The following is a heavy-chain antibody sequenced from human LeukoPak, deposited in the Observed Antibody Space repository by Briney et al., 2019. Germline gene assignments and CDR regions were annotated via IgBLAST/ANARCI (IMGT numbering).Heavy chain of an antibody. CDR2: IYYSGST. Sequence: SETLSLTCTVSGGSISSSSYYWGWIRQPPGKGLEWIGYIYYSGSTNYNPSLKSRVTISVDTSKNQFSLKLSSVTAADTAVYYCARDKEYSSSQSPNDAFDIWGQGTMVTVSS. CDR1: GGSISSSSYY. CDR3: ARDKEYSSSQSPNDAFDI. D-gene: IGHD6-6*01. V-gene: IGHV4-61*01. J-gene: IGHJ3*02.